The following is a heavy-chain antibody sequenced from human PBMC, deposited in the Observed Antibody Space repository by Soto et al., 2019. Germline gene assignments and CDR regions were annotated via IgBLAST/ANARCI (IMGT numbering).Heavy chain of an antibody. V-gene: IGHV3-30*18. J-gene: IGHJ5*02. CDR2: ISYDGSNK. CDR3: AKDWAMARDP. D-gene: IGHD3-10*01. CDR1: GFTFSSYG. Sequence: QVQLVESGGGVVQPGRSLRLSCAASGFTFSSYGMHWVRQAPGKGLEWVAVISYDGSNKYYADSVKGRFTISRDNSKNTLYLQMNSLRAEDTAVYYCAKDWAMARDPWGQGTLVTVSS.